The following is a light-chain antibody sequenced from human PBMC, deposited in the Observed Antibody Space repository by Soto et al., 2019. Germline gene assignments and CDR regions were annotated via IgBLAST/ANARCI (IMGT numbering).Light chain of an antibody. CDR2: SAS. CDR1: QSISTE. Sequence: EIVMTQSPATLSVSPGERATLSCRASQSISTELAWYQQKPGQPPRLLIYSASTRATGVPARFTGSGSGSEFTLTISGLQSEDFEVYYCKQGHNCPLPFGKGTRLE. J-gene: IGKJ2*01. V-gene: IGKV3-15*01. CDR3: KQGHNCPLP.